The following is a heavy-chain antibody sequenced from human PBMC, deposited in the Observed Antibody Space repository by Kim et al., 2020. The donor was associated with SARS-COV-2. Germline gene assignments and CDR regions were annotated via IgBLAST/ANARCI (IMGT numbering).Heavy chain of an antibody. CDR1: GYTFTSFA. CDR3: ARTRVLRLLGGLSGALDY. CDR2: INAGNGNT. J-gene: IGHJ4*02. V-gene: IGHV1-3*01. D-gene: IGHD3-3*01. Sequence: ASVKVSCKASGYTFTSFAIHWVRQAPGQRLEWMGWINAGNGNTKYSQKFQGRVTITRDTSASTAYMELSSLRSEDTAVYYCARTRVLRLLGGLSGALDYWGQGSVVSVPS.